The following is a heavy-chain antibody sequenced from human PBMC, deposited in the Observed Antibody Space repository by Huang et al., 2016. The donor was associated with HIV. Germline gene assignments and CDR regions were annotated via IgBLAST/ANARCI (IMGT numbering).Heavy chain of an antibody. CDR1: TFRFGAYW. J-gene: IGHJ6*02. CDR3: ATKTAAMDI. V-gene: IGHV3-7*01. CDR2: IKQDESEK. D-gene: IGHD1-7*01. Sequence: VESGGRFVQPGGSIRLSCVGSTFRFGAYWMSWGRQSRGKGLEWVANIKQDESEKYYVDSVKGRFNISRDNAKKVLFLEMNNVRVEDTATYYCATKTAAMDIWGQGTTVTVS.